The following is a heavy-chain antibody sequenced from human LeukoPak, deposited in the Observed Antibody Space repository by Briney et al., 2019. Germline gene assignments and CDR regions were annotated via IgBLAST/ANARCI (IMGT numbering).Heavy chain of an antibody. CDR2: LNSDGSRT. V-gene: IGHV3-74*01. CDR1: GFTFSNYW. D-gene: IGHD1-26*01. J-gene: IGHJ4*02. CDR3: ATSHSGSYSH. Sequence: PGGSLRLSCAASGFTFSNYWMHWVRQAPGKGLVWVSRLNSDGSRTNYADSVKGRFTISRDNAKNTLYLQMNSLRTEDTAVYYCATSHSGSYSHWGQGALVTVSS.